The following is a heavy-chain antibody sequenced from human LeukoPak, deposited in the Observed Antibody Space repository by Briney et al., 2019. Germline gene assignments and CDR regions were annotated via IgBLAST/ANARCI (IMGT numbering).Heavy chain of an antibody. Sequence: PGGSLRLSCAASGFTFSNAWMSWVRQAPGKGLEWVGRIKSKTDGGTTDYAAHVKGRFTISRDDSKNTLYLQMNSLKTEDTAVYYCTTGPCRITIFGVVIEDDYWGQGTLVTVSS. CDR2: IKSKTDGGTT. CDR1: GFTFSNAW. V-gene: IGHV3-15*01. J-gene: IGHJ4*02. CDR3: TTGPCRITIFGVVIEDDY. D-gene: IGHD3-3*01.